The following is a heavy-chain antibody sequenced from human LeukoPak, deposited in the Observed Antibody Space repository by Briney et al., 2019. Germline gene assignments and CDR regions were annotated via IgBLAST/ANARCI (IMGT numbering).Heavy chain of an antibody. CDR3: AREGGYCSSTSCSFDY. CDR1: GYSISSGYY. Sequence: SETLSLTCAVSGYSISSGYYWGWIRQPPGKGLGGIGSIYHSGSTYYNPSLKSRFTISIDTSKNQFSLKLSSVTAADTAVYYCAREGGYCSSTSCSFDYWGQGTLVTVSS. V-gene: IGHV4-38-2*02. D-gene: IGHD2-2*01. J-gene: IGHJ4*02. CDR2: IYHSGST.